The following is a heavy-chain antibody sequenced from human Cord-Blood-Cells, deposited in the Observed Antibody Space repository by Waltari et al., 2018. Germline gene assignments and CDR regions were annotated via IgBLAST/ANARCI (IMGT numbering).Heavy chain of an antibody. CDR2: LSYDGSNK. Sequence: GFTFSSYGMHWVRQAPGEGLEWGAVLSYDGSNKYYADSVKGRFTISRDNSKNTLYLQMNSLRAEDTAVYYCAKPLHYDILTGYYIHYYYYYGMDVWGQGTTVTVSS. J-gene: IGHJ6*02. CDR3: AKPLHYDILTGYYIHYYYYYGMDV. V-gene: IGHV3-30*18. D-gene: IGHD3-9*01. CDR1: GFTFSSYG.